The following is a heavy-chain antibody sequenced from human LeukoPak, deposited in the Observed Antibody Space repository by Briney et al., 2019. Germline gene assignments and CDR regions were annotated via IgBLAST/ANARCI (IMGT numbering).Heavy chain of an antibody. CDR2: IYPADSYT. CDR1: GYNFTNYG. CDR3: ARKSRADY. Sequence: GESLKISCKGSGYNFTNYGIGWVRQMPGKGLEWMGIIYPADSYTRYSPSFQGQVTISADKSISTAYLQWSRLKASDTAMYYCARKSRADYWGQGTLVTVSS. J-gene: IGHJ4*02. V-gene: IGHV5-51*01.